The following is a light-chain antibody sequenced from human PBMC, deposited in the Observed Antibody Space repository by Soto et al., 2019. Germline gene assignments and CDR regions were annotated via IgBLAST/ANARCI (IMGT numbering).Light chain of an antibody. CDR1: SSDVGGYDY. V-gene: IGLV2-14*01. CDR2: EVS. CDR3: ATWDDSRNGYV. Sequence: QSVLTQPASVSGSPGQSITISCTGTSSDVGGYDYVSWYQLHPGKAPKLMVFEVSNRPSGVSYRFSGSKSGNTASLTISGLQAEDEADYYCATWDDSRNGYVFGPGTKVTVL. J-gene: IGLJ1*01.